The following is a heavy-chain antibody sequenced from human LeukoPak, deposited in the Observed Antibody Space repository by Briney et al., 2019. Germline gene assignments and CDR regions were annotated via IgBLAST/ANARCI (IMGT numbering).Heavy chain of an antibody. Sequence: SETLSLTCTVSGGSISSSSYYWGWIRQPPGKGLEWTGSIYYSGSTYYNPSLKSRVTISVDTSKNQFSLKLSSVTAADTAVYYCARIAAETYYYYGMDVWGQGTTVTVSS. CDR2: IYYSGST. D-gene: IGHD6-13*01. CDR1: GGSISSSSYY. J-gene: IGHJ6*02. V-gene: IGHV4-39*01. CDR3: ARIAAETYYYYGMDV.